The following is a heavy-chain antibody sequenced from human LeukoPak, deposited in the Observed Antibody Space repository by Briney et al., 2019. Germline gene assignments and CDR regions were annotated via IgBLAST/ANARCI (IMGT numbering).Heavy chain of an antibody. V-gene: IGHV3-72*01. CDR1: GSTFSSYA. CDR3: VTLDTRTWLDY. Sequence: GGSLRLSCAASGSTFSSYAMSWVRQAPGKGLEWVGRARNEVKSYTTEYAASVKGRFTISRDDSMNSLSLQMISLKTEDTAVYYCVTLDTRTWLDYWGQGTLVTVSS. D-gene: IGHD1-7*01. CDR2: ARNEVKSYTT. J-gene: IGHJ4*02.